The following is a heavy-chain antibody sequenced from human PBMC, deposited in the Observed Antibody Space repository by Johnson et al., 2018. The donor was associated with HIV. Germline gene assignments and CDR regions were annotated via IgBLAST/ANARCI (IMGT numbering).Heavy chain of an antibody. CDR3: ARPIARGASDI. CDR2: ISWNSGSI. D-gene: IGHD3-10*01. J-gene: IGHJ3*02. V-gene: IGHV3-9*01. CDR1: GFTFDDYA. Sequence: VQLVESGGGLVQPGRSLRLSCSASGFTFDDYAMHWVRQAPGKGLEWVSGISWNSGSIGYADSVKGRFTISRDNAKNSLYLQMNSLRAEDTALYYCARPIARGASDIWGQGTMVIVSS.